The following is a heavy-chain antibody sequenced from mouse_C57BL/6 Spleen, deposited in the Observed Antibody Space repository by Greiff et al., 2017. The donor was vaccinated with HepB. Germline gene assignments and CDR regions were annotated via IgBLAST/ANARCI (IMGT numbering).Heavy chain of an antibody. Sequence: EVMLVESGGDLVKPGGSLKLSCAASGFTFSSYGISWVRQTPDKRLEWVATISSGGSYTYYPDSVKGRFTISRDNAKNTLYLQMSSLKSEDTAMYYCARRSNYYGSSYGYFDVWGTGTTVTVSS. CDR1: GFTFSSYG. CDR2: ISSGGSYT. J-gene: IGHJ1*03. CDR3: ARRSNYYGSSYGYFDV. D-gene: IGHD1-1*01. V-gene: IGHV5-6*02.